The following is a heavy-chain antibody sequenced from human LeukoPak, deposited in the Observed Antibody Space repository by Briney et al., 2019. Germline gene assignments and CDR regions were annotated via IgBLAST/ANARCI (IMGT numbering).Heavy chain of an antibody. CDR3: ARDPRYCYDSSGYYHGAFDI. D-gene: IGHD3-22*01. J-gene: IGHJ3*02. Sequence: GGSLRLSCAASGFTFSSYSMNWVRQAPGKGLEWVSSISSSSSYIYYADSVKGRFTISRDNAKNSLYLQMNSLRAEDTAVYYCARDPRYCYDSSGYYHGAFDIWGQGTMVTVSS. CDR1: GFTFSSYS. V-gene: IGHV3-21*01. CDR2: ISSSSSYI.